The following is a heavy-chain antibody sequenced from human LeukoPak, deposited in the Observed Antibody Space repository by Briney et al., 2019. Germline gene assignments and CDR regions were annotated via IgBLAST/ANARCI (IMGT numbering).Heavy chain of an antibody. CDR1: GGSITSDNYY. J-gene: IGHJ5*01. Sequence: PSETLSLTCTVSGGSITSDNYYWGWIRQPPGKGLEFIGSIYFGRTTYYTPSPKNRVTISIHTSTNQFSLMLTSMTAADTAVYYCARSRQASGLFNSWGQGTLVVVSS. D-gene: IGHD3-10*01. CDR2: IYFGRTT. CDR3: ARSRQASGLFNS. V-gene: IGHV4-39*07.